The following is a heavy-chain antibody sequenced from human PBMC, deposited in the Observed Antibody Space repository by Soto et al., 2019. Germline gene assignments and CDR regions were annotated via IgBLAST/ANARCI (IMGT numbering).Heavy chain of an antibody. V-gene: IGHV3-11*01. CDR3: ARNKLAAAGPNDY. J-gene: IGHJ4*02. CDR2: ISSSGCTI. CDR1: GFTFSDYY. Sequence: PGGSLRLSCAASGFTFSDYYMSWIRQAPGKGLEWVSYISSSGCTIYYADSVKGRFTISRDNAKNSLYLQMNSLRAEDTAVYYCARNKLAAAGPNDYWGQGTLVTVSS. D-gene: IGHD6-13*01.